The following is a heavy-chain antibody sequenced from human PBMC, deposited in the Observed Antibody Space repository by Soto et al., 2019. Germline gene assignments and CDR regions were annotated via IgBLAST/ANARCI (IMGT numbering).Heavy chain of an antibody. CDR1: GFTFSSYG. Sequence: VGSLRLSCAASGFTFSSYGMHWVRQAPGKGLEWVAVISYDGSNKYYADSVKGRFTISRDNSKNTLYLQMNSLRAEDTAVYYCAKDRAGRYFDWLLAVYYYYGMDVWGQGTTVTVSS. J-gene: IGHJ6*02. D-gene: IGHD3-9*01. V-gene: IGHV3-30*18. CDR3: AKDRAGRYFDWLLAVYYYYGMDV. CDR2: ISYDGSNK.